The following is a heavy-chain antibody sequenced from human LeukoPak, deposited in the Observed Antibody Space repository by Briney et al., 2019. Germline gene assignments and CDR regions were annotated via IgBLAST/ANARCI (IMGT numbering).Heavy chain of an antibody. V-gene: IGHV4-59*08. D-gene: IGHD5-18*01. Sequence: PSETLSLTCSVSGDSISSSSWTWIRQSPGKGLESLGYIANNGNAKYKSSFEGRVTMSVDTSKSQFSLTLSSVTAADTAVYYCARLQNRGFDYGYDDAFDVWGQGTMVTVSS. CDR1: GDSISSSS. J-gene: IGHJ3*01. CDR3: ARLQNRGFDYGYDDAFDV. CDR2: IANNGNA.